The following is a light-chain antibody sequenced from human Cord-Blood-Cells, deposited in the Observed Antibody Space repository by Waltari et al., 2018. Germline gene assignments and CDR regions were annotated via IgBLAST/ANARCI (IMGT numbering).Light chain of an antibody. V-gene: IGKV1-39*01. CDR2: AAS. CDR3: QQSYSTPLT. CDR1: QSISSY. J-gene: IGKJ4*01. Sequence: DIQMTQSPSSLSASVGDRVTITCRASQSISSYLNWYQQKPGKAPKLLIYAASSLQSGVPSRFRGSGSGTDVTRTISSLQPEDFATYYGQQSYSTPLTFGGGTKVEIK.